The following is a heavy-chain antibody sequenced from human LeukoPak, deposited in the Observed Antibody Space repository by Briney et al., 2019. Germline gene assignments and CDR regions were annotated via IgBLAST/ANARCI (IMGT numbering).Heavy chain of an antibody. CDR2: IYSCGTT. D-gene: IGHD2-15*01. CDR3: ARDSSLHYFDW. Sequence: GGSLRLSCAASGFTVSSNHMSWVRQAPGKGLEWVSTIYSCGTTLYADSVEGRLTISRDNSNNTLYLQMNSLRAEGTAVYYEARDSSLHYFDWWGQGSLGTGCS. CDR1: GFTVSSNH. J-gene: IGHJ4*02. V-gene: IGHV3-53*01.